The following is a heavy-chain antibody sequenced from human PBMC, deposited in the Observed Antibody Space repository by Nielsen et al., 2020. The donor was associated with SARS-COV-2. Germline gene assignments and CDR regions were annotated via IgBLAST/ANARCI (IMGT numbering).Heavy chain of an antibody. CDR3: ARDEYNYGYNWFDT. CDR1: GYTFTDYY. Sequence: ASVKVSCKAYGYTFTDYYMHWVRQAPGQGLEWMGRINLNGGVTNYAQTFKGRVTLTTDTSISTAYMDLSWLRSDDTAVYYCARDEYNYGYNWFDTWGQGTLVTVSS. V-gene: IGHV1-2*06. J-gene: IGHJ5*02. CDR2: INLNGGVT. D-gene: IGHD5-18*01.